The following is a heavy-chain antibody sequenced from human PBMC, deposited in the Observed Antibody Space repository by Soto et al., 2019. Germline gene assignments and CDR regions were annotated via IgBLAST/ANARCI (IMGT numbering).Heavy chain of an antibody. J-gene: IGHJ5*02. D-gene: IGHD2-15*01. CDR3: ARDNSVADLGWWFDP. CDR2: INPNSGNT. CDR1: GYTFTSYD. V-gene: IGHV1-8*01. Sequence: GASVKVSCKASGYTFTSYDIYWVRQATGQEREWRGWINPNSGNTGYAQKFQGRVTMTKDTSTNTVYMELSSLRSEDTAIYYCARDNSVADLGWWFDPWGQGTLVTVSS.